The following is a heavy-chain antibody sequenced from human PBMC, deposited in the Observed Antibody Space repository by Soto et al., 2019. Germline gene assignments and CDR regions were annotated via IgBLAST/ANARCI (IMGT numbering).Heavy chain of an antibody. CDR1: GGSFSGYY. CDR3: ARSGVYGDYGPFFYYYYGRDV. V-gene: IGHV4-34*01. D-gene: IGHD4-17*01. J-gene: IGHJ6*02. CDR2: INHSGST. Sequence: SETLSLTCAVYGGSFSGYYWSWIRQPPGQGLEWTGEINHSGSTNYNPSLKSRVTISVDTSKNQFSLKLSYVTAADTAVYYCARSGVYGDYGPFFYYYYGRDVWGQGTTVTVSS.